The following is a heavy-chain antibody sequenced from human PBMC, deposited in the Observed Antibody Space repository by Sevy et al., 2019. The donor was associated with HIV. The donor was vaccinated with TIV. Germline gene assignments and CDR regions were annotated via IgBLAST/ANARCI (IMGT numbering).Heavy chain of an antibody. CDR3: ARPRANYVDHYFFYAMDV. V-gene: IGHV3-30-3*01. CDR2: ISYDGSDT. D-gene: IGHD4-17*01. CDR1: GFAFSNYYA. Sequence: GGSLRLSCAASGFAFSNYYAMHWVRQAPGKGLEWVALISYDGSDTYYADSGKGRFTVSRDNFKNTLFLQMNSLTTEDTAVYDCARPRANYVDHYFFYAMDVWGQGTTVTVSS. J-gene: IGHJ6*02.